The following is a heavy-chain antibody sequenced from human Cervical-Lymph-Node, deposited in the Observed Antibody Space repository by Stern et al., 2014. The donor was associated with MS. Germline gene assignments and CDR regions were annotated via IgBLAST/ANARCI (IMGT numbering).Heavy chain of an antibody. Sequence: VQLVQSGAEIRKPGASVKISCEASGYTFTTYYMHWVRQAPRQGLEWVALFNPSGGKTTYAQRFQGRVTVTGDTSTSTVYMELTGLRSEDTAVYYCARVLSLATSDSWGQGTLVIVSS. CDR3: ARVLSLATSDS. CDR2: FNPSGGKT. D-gene: IGHD1-1*01. J-gene: IGHJ4*02. CDR1: GYTFTTYY. V-gene: IGHV1-46*01.